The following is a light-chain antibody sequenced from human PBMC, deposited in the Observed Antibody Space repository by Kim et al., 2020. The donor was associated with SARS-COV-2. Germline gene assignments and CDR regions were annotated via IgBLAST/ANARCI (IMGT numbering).Light chain of an antibody. CDR1: QSISTH. Sequence: DIQMTQSPSSLSASVGDRITITCRASQSISTHLHWYQQKSGKAPKLLIYAASNLQSGVPLRFSGSGSGTDFTLTISSLQPEYFATYYCQQSYRSPRTFGQGTKLEIK. CDR3: QQSYRSPRT. CDR2: AAS. V-gene: IGKV1-39*01. J-gene: IGKJ2*01.